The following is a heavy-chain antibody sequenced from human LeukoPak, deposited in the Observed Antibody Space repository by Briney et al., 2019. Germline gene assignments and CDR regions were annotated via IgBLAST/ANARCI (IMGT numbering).Heavy chain of an antibody. Sequence: GGSLRLSCAASGFTFDDYGMNWVRQAPGKGLEWVSGISWNGGSIGYADSVKGRFTISRDSAKNSQYLQMNSLRPEDTALYYCAKSRGYSYVSHFDYWGQGTLVTVSS. V-gene: IGHV3-9*01. CDR3: AKSRGYSYVSHFDY. CDR2: ISWNGGSI. D-gene: IGHD5-18*01. J-gene: IGHJ4*02. CDR1: GFTFDDYG.